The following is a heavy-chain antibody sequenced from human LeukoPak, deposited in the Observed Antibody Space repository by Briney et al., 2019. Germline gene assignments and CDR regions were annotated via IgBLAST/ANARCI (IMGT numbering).Heavy chain of an antibody. Sequence: SQTLSLTRAISGDRVSSNTPAWNWIRQSPSRGLEWLGRTYYWSKRHNDYAVSVRSLITINPATAKNQFSMQLNSVTPEDKAVYYWARQQRGDFDYWGQGTLVTVSS. CDR2: TYYWSKRHN. J-gene: IGHJ4*02. CDR3: ARQQRGDFDY. CDR1: GDRVSSNTPA. V-gene: IGHV6-1*01. D-gene: IGHD6-13*01.